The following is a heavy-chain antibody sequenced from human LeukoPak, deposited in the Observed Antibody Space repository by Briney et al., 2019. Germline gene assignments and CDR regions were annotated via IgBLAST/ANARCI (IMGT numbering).Heavy chain of an antibody. V-gene: IGHV3-21*04. CDR3: ARSGWFGELEGSH. CDR2: MDSSSTYI. CDR1: GFTFNTYS. Sequence: GGSLRLSCVASGFTFNTYSMNWVRQAPGKGLEWVSAMDSSSTYIFYGDSVKGRFTISRDNAKNSLYLQMNSLRAEDTAVYYCARSGWFGELEGSHWGQGTLVTVSS. D-gene: IGHD3-10*01. J-gene: IGHJ4*02.